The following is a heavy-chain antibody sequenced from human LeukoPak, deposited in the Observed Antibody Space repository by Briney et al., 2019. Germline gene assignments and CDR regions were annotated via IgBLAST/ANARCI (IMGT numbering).Heavy chain of an antibody. J-gene: IGHJ4*02. CDR1: GFTVSSNY. D-gene: IGHD5-18*01. V-gene: IGHV3-66*01. Sequence: GGSLRLSCAASGFTVSSNYMSWVRQAPGKGLEWVSVIYSGGSTYYADSVKGRFTISRDNSKNTLYLQMNSLRAEDTAVYYCASSKVRGYSYGPFDYWGQGTLVTVSS. CDR2: IYSGGST. CDR3: ASSKVRGYSYGPFDY.